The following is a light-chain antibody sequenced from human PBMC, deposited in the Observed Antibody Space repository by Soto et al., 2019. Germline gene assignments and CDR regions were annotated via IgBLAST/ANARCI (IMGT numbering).Light chain of an antibody. V-gene: IGLV6-57*04. Sequence: NFMLTQPHSVSESPGKTVTISCTRSSGSIASNYVQWYQQRPGSAPTTVIYEDNQRPSGVPDRFSGSIDSSSNSASLTISGLKTEDEADYYCQSYDSSNHNVVFGGGTKLTV. CDR2: EDN. CDR1: SGSIASNY. CDR3: QSYDSSNHNVV. J-gene: IGLJ2*01.